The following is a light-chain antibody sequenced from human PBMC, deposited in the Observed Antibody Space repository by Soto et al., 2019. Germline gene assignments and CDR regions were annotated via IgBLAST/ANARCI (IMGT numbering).Light chain of an antibody. CDR1: SSDAGGYNY. J-gene: IGLJ1*01. CDR3: SSYTSSGTYV. CDR2: DAS. V-gene: IGLV2-14*01. Sequence: QSALAQPASVSGSPGQSITISCTGTSSDAGGYNYVSWYQQHPGKAPKVMIYDASNRPSGVSNRFSGSKSGNTASLTISGLQAEDEADYFCSSYTSSGTYVFGTGTKVTVL.